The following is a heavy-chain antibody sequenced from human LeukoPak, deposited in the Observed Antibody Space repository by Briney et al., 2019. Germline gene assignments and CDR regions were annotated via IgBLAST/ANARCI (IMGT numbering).Heavy chain of an antibody. CDR3: AKEVQYFDY. CDR2: ISSDGTNK. CDR1: RFTFSIFG. V-gene: IGHV3-30*18. Sequence: GGSLRLSCAASRFTFSIFGMHWVRQAPGKGLEWIAVISSDGTNKYYADSVRGRFTISRDNSKNTLYLQMNSLRAEDTAVYYCAKEVQYFDYWGQGTLVTVSS. J-gene: IGHJ4*02. D-gene: IGHD4-11*01.